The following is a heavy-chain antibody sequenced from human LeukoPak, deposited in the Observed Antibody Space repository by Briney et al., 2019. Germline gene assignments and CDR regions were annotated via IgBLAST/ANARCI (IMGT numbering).Heavy chain of an antibody. CDR2: IYPGDSDT. J-gene: IGHJ4*02. Sequence: GESLKISCKGSGYSFTSYWIGWVRQMPGKGLEWMGIIYPGDSDTRYSPSFQGQVTISADKSISTAYLQWNSLKASDTAMYYCARLDPMVVMGLDYWGQGTLVTVSS. D-gene: IGHD4-23*01. CDR1: GYSFTSYW. V-gene: IGHV5-51*01. CDR3: ARLDPMVVMGLDY.